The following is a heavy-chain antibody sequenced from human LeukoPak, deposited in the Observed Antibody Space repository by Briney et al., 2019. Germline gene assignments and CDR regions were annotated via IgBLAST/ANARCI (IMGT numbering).Heavy chain of an antibody. CDR3: ARGLSGSSTRGGDY. Sequence: GGSLRLSCAASGFTFSSHEMNWVRQAPGKGLEWVSYISSSGSTIYYADSVKGRFTISRDNAKNSLYLQMNSLRAEDTAVYYCARGLSGSSTRGGDYWGQGTLVTVSS. CDR2: ISSSGSTI. V-gene: IGHV3-48*03. J-gene: IGHJ4*02. D-gene: IGHD1-26*01. CDR1: GFTFSSHE.